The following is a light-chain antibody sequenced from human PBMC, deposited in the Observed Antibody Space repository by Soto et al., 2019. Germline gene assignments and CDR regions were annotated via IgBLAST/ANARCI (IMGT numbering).Light chain of an antibody. CDR3: SSYTSRGTLV. J-gene: IGLJ1*01. V-gene: IGLV2-14*01. CDR2: EVT. Sequence: QSALTQPASVSGSPGQSITISCTGTSSDVGGYNYVSWYQQHPGKAPKLMIYEVTNRPSGVSNRFSGSKSDNTASLTISGLQAEDEADYYCSSYTSRGTLVFGTGTKLTVL. CDR1: SSDVGGYNY.